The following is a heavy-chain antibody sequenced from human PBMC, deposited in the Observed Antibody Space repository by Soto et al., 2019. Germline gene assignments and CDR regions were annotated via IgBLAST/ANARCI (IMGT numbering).Heavy chain of an antibody. J-gene: IGHJ4*02. D-gene: IGHD4-17*01. V-gene: IGHV5-51*01. CDR3: ARRHTYDDSHPFDF. CDR2: IYPGDSDA. CDR1: GYTFTNYW. Sequence: PGESLRISCKGSGYTFTNYWIGWVRQMPGKGLDYMGIIYPGDSDARYSPSFQGQVTISVDNSISTAYLQWSSLKASDTAVYYCARRHTYDDSHPFDFWGQGTLVTLSS.